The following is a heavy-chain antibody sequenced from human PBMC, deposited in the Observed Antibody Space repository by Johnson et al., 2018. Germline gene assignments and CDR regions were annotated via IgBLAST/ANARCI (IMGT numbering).Heavy chain of an antibody. Sequence: VQLVESGAEVKKPGSSVKVSCETSGGTFNNYGISWVRLAPGHGLEWMGWMNPNSGNTGFAHKFQGRVTMTRNISISTAYMELNSLKSEDTAVYYCAKDLRMAVAGSDACAVWGQGTLVTVSS. CDR1: GGTFNNYG. J-gene: IGHJ3*01. D-gene: IGHD6-19*01. CDR2: MNPNSGNT. V-gene: IGHV1-8*02. CDR3: AKDLRMAVAGSDACAV.